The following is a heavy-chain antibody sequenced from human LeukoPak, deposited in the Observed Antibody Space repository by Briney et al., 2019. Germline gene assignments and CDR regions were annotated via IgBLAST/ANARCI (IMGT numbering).Heavy chain of an antibody. V-gene: IGHV3-30*02. CDR2: IRYDGSNK. Sequence: PGGSLRLSCAASGFTFSSYGMHWVRQAPSKGLEWVAFIRYDGSNKYYADSVRGRFTISRDNSKNTLYLQMNSLRAEDTAVYYCAKDLVRYCSGGSCFSLYYYYGMDVWGQGTTVTVSS. CDR1: GFTFSSYG. CDR3: AKDLVRYCSGGSCFSLYYYYGMDV. J-gene: IGHJ6*02. D-gene: IGHD2-15*01.